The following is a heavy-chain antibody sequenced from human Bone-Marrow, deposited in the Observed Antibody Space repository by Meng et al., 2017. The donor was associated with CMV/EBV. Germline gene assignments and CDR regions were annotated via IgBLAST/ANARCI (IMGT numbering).Heavy chain of an antibody. J-gene: IGHJ5*02. CDR3: ARDRNSRYFPLILQPSGNKQQLLPSNWFDP. V-gene: IGHV1-2*02. CDR2: MNDHSGGT. D-gene: IGHD6-13*01. Sequence: ASVKVSCKASGYTFTSYYMHWERQAPGQGLEWMGWMNDHSGGTAYAHKFRGRVTMTRNTSITTAYMELSSLRSEDTAVYYCARDRNSRYFPLILQPSGNKQQLLPSNWFDPWGQGTLVTVSS. CDR1: GYTFTSYY.